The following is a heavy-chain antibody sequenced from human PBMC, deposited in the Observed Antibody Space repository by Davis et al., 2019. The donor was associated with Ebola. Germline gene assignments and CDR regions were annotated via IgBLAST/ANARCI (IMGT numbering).Heavy chain of an antibody. V-gene: IGHV3-7*03. J-gene: IGHJ6*02. CDR2: IKQDGSEK. Sequence: GGSLRLSCAASGFTFSSYWMSWARQAPGKGLEWVANIKQDGSEKYYVDSVKGRFTISRDNAKNSLYLQMNSLRAEDTAVYYCARGQFWSGYYMYYYYYGMDVWGQGTTVTVSS. D-gene: IGHD3-3*01. CDR3: ARGQFWSGYYMYYYYYGMDV. CDR1: GFTFSSYW.